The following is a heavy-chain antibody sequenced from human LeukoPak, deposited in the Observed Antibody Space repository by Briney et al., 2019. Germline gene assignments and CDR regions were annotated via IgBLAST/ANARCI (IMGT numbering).Heavy chain of an antibody. CDR3: ARITIFGVVIFDYGMDV. CDR1: GFTFSDYY. J-gene: IGHJ6*02. CDR2: ISSSGSTI. D-gene: IGHD3-3*01. Sequence: PGGSLRLSCAASGFTFSDYYMSWIRQAPGKGLEWVSYISSSGSTIYYADSVKGRFTISRDNAKNSLYLQMNSLRAEDTAVYYCARITIFGVVIFDYGMDVWGQGTTVTVSS. V-gene: IGHV3-11*04.